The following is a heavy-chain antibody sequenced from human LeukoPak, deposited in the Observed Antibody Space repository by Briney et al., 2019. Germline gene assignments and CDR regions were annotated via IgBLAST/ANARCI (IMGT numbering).Heavy chain of an antibody. CDR3: AKGATVTQGNWFDP. V-gene: IGHV3-9*01. J-gene: IGHJ5*02. D-gene: IGHD4-17*01. CDR1: GFTFDDYA. CDR2: ISWNSGSI. Sequence: PGGSLRLSCAASGFTFDDYAMHWVRQAPGKGLEWVSGISWNSGSIGYADSVKGRFTISRDNAKNSLYLQMNSLRAEDTALYYCAKGATVTQGNWFDPWGQGTLVTVSS.